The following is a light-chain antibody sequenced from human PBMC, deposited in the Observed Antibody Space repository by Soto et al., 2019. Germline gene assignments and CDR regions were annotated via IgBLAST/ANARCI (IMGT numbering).Light chain of an antibody. V-gene: IGKV3-20*01. CDR1: QSVSSNY. Sequence: EVVLTQSPGTLSLSPGERATLSCRASQSVSSNYLAWYQQRPGQAPRLLIYGASSRATGIPDRFSGSGSGTDFTLTISRLEPEDFAVYFCQQYNNWPPITFGQGTRLEI. CDR2: GAS. J-gene: IGKJ5*01. CDR3: QQYNNWPPIT.